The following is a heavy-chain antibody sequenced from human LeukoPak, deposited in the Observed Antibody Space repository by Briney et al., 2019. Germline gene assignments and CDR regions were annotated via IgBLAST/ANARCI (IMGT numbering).Heavy chain of an antibody. CDR3: ARRWVVPAAHAADWFDP. CDR2: IYYSGST. Sequence: PSESLSLTCTVSGGSISSSSYYWGWIRQPPGKGLEWIGSIYYSGSTYYNPSLKSRVTISVDTSKNQFSLKLSSVTAADTAVYYCARRWVVPAAHAADWFDPWGQGTLVTVSS. D-gene: IGHD2-2*01. J-gene: IGHJ5*02. V-gene: IGHV4-39*01. CDR1: GGSISSSSYY.